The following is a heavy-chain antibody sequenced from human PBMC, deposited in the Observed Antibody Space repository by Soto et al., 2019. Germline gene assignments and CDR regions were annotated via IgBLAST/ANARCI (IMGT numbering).Heavy chain of an antibody. CDR2: ISSSSSYI. CDR1: GFTFSSYC. CDR3: ARKKELDY. J-gene: IGHJ4*02. Sequence: GGSLRLSFGASGFTFSSYCKKWVRQAPGEGVEWGSSISSSSSYIYYANSVKGRFTISRDNAKNTLYLQKNRPRAEDTAVYYCARKKELDYWGQGTLVTVSS. V-gene: IGHV3-21*01.